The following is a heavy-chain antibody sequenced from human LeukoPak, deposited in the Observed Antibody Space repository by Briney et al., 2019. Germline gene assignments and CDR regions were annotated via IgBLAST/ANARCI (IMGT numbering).Heavy chain of an antibody. D-gene: IGHD3-9*01. CDR3: ARMAYYDILTGYYAAFDI. J-gene: IGHJ3*02. CDR1: GGSISSYY. V-gene: IGHV4-34*01. Sequence: SETLSLTCTVPGGSISSYYWSWIRQPPGKGLEWIGEINHSGSTNYNPSLKSRVTISVDTSKNQFSLKLSSVTAADTAVYYCARMAYYDILTGYYAAFDIWGQGTMVTVSS. CDR2: INHSGST.